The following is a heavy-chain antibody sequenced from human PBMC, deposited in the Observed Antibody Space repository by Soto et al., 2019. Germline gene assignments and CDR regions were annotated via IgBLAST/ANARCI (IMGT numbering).Heavy chain of an antibody. Sequence: QVQLVESGGDVVQPGRSLRLSCAASGFTFKDCAMHWVRQAPGKGLEWVSIIFNDAGNEYYTESVKGRFTISRDNSKNTMYMKMNSLRDKNTAVYDCEKEKGTGRAPNGAYDVGGRGTRVTVSS. V-gene: IGHV3-33*06. D-gene: IGHD2-8*02. CDR3: EKEKGTGRAPNGAYDV. J-gene: IGHJ3*01. CDR2: IFNDAGNE. CDR1: GFTFKDCA.